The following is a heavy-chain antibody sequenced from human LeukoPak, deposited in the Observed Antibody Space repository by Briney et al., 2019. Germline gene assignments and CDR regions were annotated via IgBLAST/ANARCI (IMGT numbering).Heavy chain of an antibody. D-gene: IGHD1-26*01. J-gene: IGHJ6*02. Sequence: PGGSLRLSCTASGFTFSNYAMNWVRRAPGKGLEWVSAISGSGSNTYYTDSVKDRFTISRDNSKNSLYQQMNSLRPKDTAVYYCAKSQREACCYGMDVWGQGTTVTVS. CDR3: AKSQREACCYGMDV. CDR1: GFTFSNYA. V-gene: IGHV3-23*01. CDR2: ISGSGSNT.